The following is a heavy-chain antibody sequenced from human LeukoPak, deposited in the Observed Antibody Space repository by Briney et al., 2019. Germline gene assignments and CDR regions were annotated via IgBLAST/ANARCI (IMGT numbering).Heavy chain of an antibody. J-gene: IGHJ3*02. D-gene: IGHD6-19*01. Sequence: SETLSLTCTVSGGSISSYYWSWIRQPPGKGLEWIGYIYYSGSTNYNPSLKSRVTISVDTSKNQFSLKLSSVTAADTAVYYCARDRSSGWYHKGAFDIWGQGTMVTVSS. CDR1: GGSISSYY. CDR3: ARDRSSGWYHKGAFDI. CDR2: IYYSGST. V-gene: IGHV4-59*01.